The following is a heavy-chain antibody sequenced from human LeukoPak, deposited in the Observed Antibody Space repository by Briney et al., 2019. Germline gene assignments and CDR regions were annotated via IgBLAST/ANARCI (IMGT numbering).Heavy chain of an antibody. Sequence: PGRSLRLSCAASGFTFDDYAMHWVRQAPGKGLEWVSGISWNSGSIGYADSVKGRFTISRDNSKNTLYLQMNSLRAEDTAVYYCARDRHLSSSWPDYWGQGTLVTVSS. CDR1: GFTFDDYA. CDR2: ISWNSGSI. CDR3: ARDRHLSSSWPDY. D-gene: IGHD6-13*01. V-gene: IGHV3-9*01. J-gene: IGHJ4*02.